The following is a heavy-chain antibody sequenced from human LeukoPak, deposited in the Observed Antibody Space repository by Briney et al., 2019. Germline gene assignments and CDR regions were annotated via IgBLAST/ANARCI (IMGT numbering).Heavy chain of an antibody. J-gene: IGHJ6*03. CDR1: GGSISSYY. V-gene: IGHV4-59*01. D-gene: IGHD3-16*01. CDR3: ARITPYYYYMDV. Sequence: SETLSLTCSVSGGSISSYYWSWIRQPPGKGLEWIGYIYYSGSTNYNPSLKSRVTISVDTSKNQFSLKLSSVTAADTAVYYCARITPYYYYMDVWGKGTTVTVSS. CDR2: IYYSGST.